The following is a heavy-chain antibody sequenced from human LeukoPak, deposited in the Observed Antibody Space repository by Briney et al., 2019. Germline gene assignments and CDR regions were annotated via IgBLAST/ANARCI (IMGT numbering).Heavy chain of an antibody. J-gene: IGHJ5*02. CDR3: ARAGYCSSTSCYAAWFDP. Sequence: GASVKVSCKASGYTFTSYYMHWVRQAPGQGLEWMGWMNPNSGNTGYAQKFQGRVTMTRNTSISTAYMELSSLRSEDTAVYYCARAGYCSSTSCYAAWFDPWGQGTLVTVSS. CDR2: MNPNSGNT. V-gene: IGHV1-8*02. CDR1: GYTFTSYY. D-gene: IGHD2-2*01.